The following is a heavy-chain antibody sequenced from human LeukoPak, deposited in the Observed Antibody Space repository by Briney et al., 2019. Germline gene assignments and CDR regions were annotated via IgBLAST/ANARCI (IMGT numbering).Heavy chain of an antibody. CDR1: GFTFSSYC. Sequence: GGSLRLSXAASGFTFSSYCMHWVRQAPGEGLVWVSRINSDGSSTNYADSVKGRFTISRDNAKNTLYLQMNSLRAEDTAVYYCAREEFGELWIGYWGQGTLVPVSS. D-gene: IGHD3-10*01. V-gene: IGHV3-74*01. J-gene: IGHJ4*02. CDR3: AREEFGELWIGY. CDR2: INSDGSST.